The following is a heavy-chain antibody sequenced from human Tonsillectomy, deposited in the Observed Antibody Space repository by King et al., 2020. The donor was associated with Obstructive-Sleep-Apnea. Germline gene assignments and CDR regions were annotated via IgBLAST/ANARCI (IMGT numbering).Heavy chain of an antibody. CDR1: AGSISSGDYY. V-gene: IGHV4-30-4*01. CDR2: IYYSGDT. CDR3: ARSISLLRGVIDWFDP. D-gene: IGHD3-10*01. J-gene: IGHJ5*02. Sequence: VQLQESGPGLVKVSQTLSLTCTVSAGSISSGDYYWSWIRQPPGKGLEWIGYIYYSGDTYYNPSLKSRVTISADMSRNQFSLKLSSVTATDTAVYYCARSISLLRGVIDWFDPWGQGTLVTVSS.